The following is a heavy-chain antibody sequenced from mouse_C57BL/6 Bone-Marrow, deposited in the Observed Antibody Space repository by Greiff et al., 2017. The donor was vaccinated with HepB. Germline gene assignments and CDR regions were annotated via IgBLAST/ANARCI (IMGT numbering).Heavy chain of an antibody. Sequence: EVNVVESGGGLVQPKGSLKLSCAASGFTFNTYAMHWVRQAPGKGLEWVARIRSKSSNYATYYADSVKDRFTISRDDSQSMLYLQMNNLKTEDTAMYYCVREGGHGSDWYFDVWGTGTTVTVSS. CDR1: GFTFNTYA. J-gene: IGHJ1*03. D-gene: IGHD1-1*01. V-gene: IGHV10-3*01. CDR2: IRSKSSNYAT. CDR3: VREGGHGSDWYFDV.